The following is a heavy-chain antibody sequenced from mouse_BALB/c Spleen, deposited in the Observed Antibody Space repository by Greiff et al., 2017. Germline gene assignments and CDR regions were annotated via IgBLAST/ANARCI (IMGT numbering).Heavy chain of an antibody. CDR3: ARGAYDGYYPYAMDY. CDR1: GFSLTSYG. Sequence: VMLVESGPGLVAPSQSLSITCTVSGFSLTSYGVHWVRQPPGKGLEWLGVIWAGGSTNYNSALMSRLSISKDNSKSQVFLKMNSLQTDDTAMYYCARGAYDGYYPYAMDYWGQGTSVTVSS. J-gene: IGHJ4*01. V-gene: IGHV2-9*02. CDR2: IWAGGST. D-gene: IGHD2-3*01.